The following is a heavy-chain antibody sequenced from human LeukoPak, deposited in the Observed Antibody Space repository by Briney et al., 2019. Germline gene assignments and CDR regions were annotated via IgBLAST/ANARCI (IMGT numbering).Heavy chain of an antibody. V-gene: IGHV4-34*01. CDR1: GGSFSGYY. Sequence: SETLSLTCAVYGGSFSGYYWSWIRQPPGKRLEWIGEINHSGSTNYNPSLKSRVTISVDTSKNQFSLKLSSVTAADTAVYYCARAWAAAGDFDYWGQGTLVTVSS. D-gene: IGHD6-13*01. CDR3: ARAWAAAGDFDY. J-gene: IGHJ4*02. CDR2: INHSGST.